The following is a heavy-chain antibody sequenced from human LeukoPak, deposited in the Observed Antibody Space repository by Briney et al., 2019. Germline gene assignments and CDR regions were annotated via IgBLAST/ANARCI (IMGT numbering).Heavy chain of an antibody. J-gene: IGHJ4*02. CDR1: GFTFSSYG. V-gene: IGHV3-30*03. CDR2: ISYDGSNK. Sequence: GGSLRLSCAASGFTFSSYGMHWVRQAPGKGLEWVAVISYDGSNKYYADSVKGRFTISRDNSKNTLYLQMNSLRAEDTAVYYCARDRYSGSYVDYWGQGTMVTVSS. CDR3: ARDRYSGSYVDY. D-gene: IGHD1-26*01.